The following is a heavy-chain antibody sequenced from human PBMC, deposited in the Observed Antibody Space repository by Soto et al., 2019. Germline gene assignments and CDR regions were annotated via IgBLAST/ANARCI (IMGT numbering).Heavy chain of an antibody. Sequence: GGSLRLSCAASGFTFSNAWMSWVRQAPGKGLEWVGRIKSKTDGGTTDYAAPVKGRFTISRDDSKNTLYLQMNSLKTEDTAVYYCTTDPSSSVPLRYYYYHMLGSGTATPVSV. V-gene: IGHV3-15*01. CDR1: GFTFSNAW. J-gene: IGHJ6*03. CDR3: TTDPSSSVPLRYYYYHMLG. D-gene: IGHD6-6*01. CDR2: IKSKTDGGTT.